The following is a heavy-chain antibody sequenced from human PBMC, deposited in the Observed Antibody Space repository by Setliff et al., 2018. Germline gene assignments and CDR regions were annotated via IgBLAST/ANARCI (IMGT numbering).Heavy chain of an antibody. CDR2: IYHSGST. V-gene: IGHV4-38-2*01. CDR3: ARHRAEDYYGSGTIIWGWFDP. Sequence: SETLSLTCAVSGYSISSGYYGGWIRQPPGKGLEWAGSIYHSGSTYYNPSLKSRVTISVDTSKNQFSLKLSSVTAADTAVYYCARHRAEDYYGSGTIIWGWFDPWGQGTLVTVSS. CDR1: GYSISSGYY. J-gene: IGHJ5*02. D-gene: IGHD3-10*01.